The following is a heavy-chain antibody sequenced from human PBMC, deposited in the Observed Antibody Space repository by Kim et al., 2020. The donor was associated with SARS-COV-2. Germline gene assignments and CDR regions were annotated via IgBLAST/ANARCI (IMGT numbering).Heavy chain of an antibody. CDR1: GGTFSSYA. CDR3: ARAPSGSYSETPYYFDY. Sequence: SVKVSCKASGGTFSSYAISWVRQAPGQGLEWMGGIIPIFGTANYAQKFQGRVTITADESTSTASKELSSLRSEDTAVYYCARAPSGSYSETPYYFDYWGPGPLVTVSS. V-gene: IGHV1-69*13. D-gene: IGHD1-26*01. CDR2: IIPIFGTA. J-gene: IGHJ4*02.